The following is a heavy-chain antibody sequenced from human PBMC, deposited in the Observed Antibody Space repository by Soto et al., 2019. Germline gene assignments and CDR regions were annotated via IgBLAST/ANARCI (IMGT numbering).Heavy chain of an antibody. CDR2: MYHSGST. V-gene: IGHV4-30-2*01. CDR3: AKECLPDSSGHPNDY. D-gene: IGHD3-22*01. CDR1: GGSISSGGYS. Sequence: PSETLSLTCAVSGGSISSGGYSWSWIRQPPGKGLEWIGYMYHSGSTYYNPSLKSRVTISIDRSKNTLFLQMNSLRAEDTAVYYCAKECLPDSSGHPNDYWGQGTLVTVSS. J-gene: IGHJ4*02.